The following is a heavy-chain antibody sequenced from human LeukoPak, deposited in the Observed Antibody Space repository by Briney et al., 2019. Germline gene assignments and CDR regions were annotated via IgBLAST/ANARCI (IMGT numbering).Heavy chain of an antibody. Sequence: GGSLRLSCVPSGFIFSNYAMSWVRQAPGKGLEWVSSISGSGGSTHYVDSVKGRFTISRDKTKNTLYLQMNSLRAEDTAVYYCAKSSYYDASGYYREYYFDSWGQGTLVTVSS. CDR3: AKSSYYDASGYYREYYFDS. CDR1: GFIFSNYA. D-gene: IGHD3-22*01. V-gene: IGHV3-23*01. CDR2: ISGSGGST. J-gene: IGHJ4*02.